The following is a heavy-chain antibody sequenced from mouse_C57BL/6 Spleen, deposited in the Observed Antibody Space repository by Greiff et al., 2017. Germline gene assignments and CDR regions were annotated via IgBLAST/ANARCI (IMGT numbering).Heavy chain of an antibody. CDR2: IDPSDSYT. V-gene: IGHV1-69*01. J-gene: IGHJ3*01. Sequence: QVQLQQPGAELVMPGASVKLSCKASGYTFTSYWLHWVKQRPGQGLEWIGEIDPSDSYTNYNQKFKGKSTLTVDKSSSTAYMQLSSLTSEDSAVDYGARGDRDGAYWGQGTLGTVSA. CDR1: GYTFTSYW. CDR3: ARGDRDGAY. D-gene: IGHD3-3*01.